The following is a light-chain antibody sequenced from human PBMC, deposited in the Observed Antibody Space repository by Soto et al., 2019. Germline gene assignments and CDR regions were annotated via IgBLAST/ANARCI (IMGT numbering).Light chain of an antibody. J-gene: IGKJ4*01. CDR2: GAA. CDR3: QQYHNWPLT. Sequence: EIVLTQSPGTLSLSPGERATLSCRANQSISHYLAWYQQKPGQSPRLLIYGAASRAIGIPDRFNGSGSETEFTLTISSLQSEDFAVYYCQQYHNWPLTFGGGTKVDIK. V-gene: IGKV3D-15*01. CDR1: QSISHY.